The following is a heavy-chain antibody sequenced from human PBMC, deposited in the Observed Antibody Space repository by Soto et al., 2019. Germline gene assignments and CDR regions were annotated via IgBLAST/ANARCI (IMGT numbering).Heavy chain of an antibody. CDR3: AGHSNPTYGLYYFDF. CDR1: GGSVSSYY. CDR2: IYYSGST. V-gene: IGHV4-59*08. J-gene: IGHJ4*02. D-gene: IGHD4-17*01. Sequence: SETLSLTCTVSGGSVSSYYWGWIRQPPGKGLEWIGYIYYSGSTKYNPSLKSRVTMSVDTSNNQFSLKVSSVTAADTAVYYCAGHSNPTYGLYYFDFWGLGALVTVSP.